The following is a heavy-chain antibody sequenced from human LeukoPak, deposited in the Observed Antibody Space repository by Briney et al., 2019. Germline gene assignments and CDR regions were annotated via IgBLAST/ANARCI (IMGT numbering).Heavy chain of an antibody. Sequence: GGSLRLSCAASGFTFSNAWMSWVRQAPGKGLEWVGRIKSKTDGCTTDYAAPVKGRFTISRDDSKNTLYLQMNSLKTEDTAVYYCTTELERGYCSSTSCYLDYFDYWGQGALVTVSS. J-gene: IGHJ4*02. CDR2: IKSKTDGCTT. D-gene: IGHD2-2*01. CDR3: TTELERGYCSSTSCYLDYFDY. V-gene: IGHV3-15*01. CDR1: GFTFSNAW.